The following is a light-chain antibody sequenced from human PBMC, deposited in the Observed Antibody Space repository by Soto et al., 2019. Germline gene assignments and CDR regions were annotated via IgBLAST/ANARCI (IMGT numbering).Light chain of an antibody. CDR2: GSS. CDR3: QQYTNWPPIT. Sequence: EIVLTQSPGTLSLSPGERATLSCRASQSVGSNLAWFRQKPGQAPRLLIYGSSTRATGVPARFSGSGSGADFTLTISNLQSEDFAVYYCQQYTNWPPITFGQGTRLEIK. CDR1: QSVGSN. J-gene: IGKJ5*01. V-gene: IGKV3-15*01.